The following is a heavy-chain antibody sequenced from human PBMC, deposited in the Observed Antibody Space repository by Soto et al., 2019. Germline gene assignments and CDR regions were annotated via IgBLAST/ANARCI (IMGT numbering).Heavy chain of an antibody. J-gene: IGHJ4*02. CDR2: ISFDGTTK. D-gene: IGHD3-10*01. Sequence: EGSLRLSCAGSGFPFYNYGINWVRQAPGKGLEWVAIISFDGTTKVYADSVQGRFTISRDNSKNTVFLQMNGLRVEDTAVYYCAKDATSYYTTLPRAYFDSWGQGTPVTVYS. CDR3: AKDATSYYTTLPRAYFDS. V-gene: IGHV3-30*18. CDR1: GFPFYNYG.